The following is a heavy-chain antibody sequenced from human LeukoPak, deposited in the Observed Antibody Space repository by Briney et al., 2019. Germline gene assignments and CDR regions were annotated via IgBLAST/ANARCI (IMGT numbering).Heavy chain of an antibody. V-gene: IGHV3-21*01. CDR1: GFTFGSYS. CDR3: ARESVAVAGRNFDY. CDR2: ISSSSSYI. J-gene: IGHJ4*02. D-gene: IGHD6-19*01. Sequence: GGSLRLSCAASGFTFGSYSMNWVRQAPGKGLGWVSSISSSSSYIYYADSVKGRFTISRDNAKNSLYLQMNSLRAEDTAVYYCARESVAVAGRNFDYWGQGTLVTVSS.